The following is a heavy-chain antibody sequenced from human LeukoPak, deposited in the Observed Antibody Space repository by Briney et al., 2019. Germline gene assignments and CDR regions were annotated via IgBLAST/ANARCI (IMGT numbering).Heavy chain of an antibody. CDR1: GGSFSGYY. J-gene: IGHJ3*02. V-gene: IGHV4-34*01. CDR3: ARVPPGGGSTTFDAFDI. CDR2: INHSGST. D-gene: IGHD1-26*01. Sequence: SETLSLTCAVYGGSFSGYYWSWIRQPPGKGLEWIGEINHSGSTNYNPSLKSRVTISVDTSKNQFSLNLSSVTAADTAVYYCARVPPGGGSTTFDAFDIWGQGTMVTVSS.